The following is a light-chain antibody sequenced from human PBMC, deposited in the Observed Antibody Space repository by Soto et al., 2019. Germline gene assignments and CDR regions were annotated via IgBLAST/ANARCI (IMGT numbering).Light chain of an antibody. CDR1: QSVNSN. V-gene: IGKV3-15*01. J-gene: IGKJ2*01. CDR2: GAS. Sequence: EIVMTQSPATLSVSPGERATLSCRASQSVNSNLAWYQQKPGQAPRLLVYGASTRATGTPVRFSGSGSGTEFTLTISSLQSEDFAVYFCQQYNNWPPYTFGQGTKVDIK. CDR3: QQYNNWPPYT.